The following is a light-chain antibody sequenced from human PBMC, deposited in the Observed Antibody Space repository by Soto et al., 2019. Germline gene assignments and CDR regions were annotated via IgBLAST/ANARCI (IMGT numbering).Light chain of an antibody. CDR1: QTISSNY. J-gene: IGKJ1*01. V-gene: IGKV3-20*01. CDR3: LQYGSSVWT. CDR2: GAF. Sequence: EIVLTQSPGTLSLSPGERATLSCRASQTISSNYLAWYQQIPGQAPRLLIHGAFSRATGTPDRFSGRGSGEDFALTIYGLEPEDFAVYYCLQYGSSVWTVGQGTKVEIK.